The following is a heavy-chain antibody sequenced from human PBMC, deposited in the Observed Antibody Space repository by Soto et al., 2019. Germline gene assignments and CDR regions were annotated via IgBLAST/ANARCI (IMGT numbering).Heavy chain of an antibody. D-gene: IGHD3-3*01. CDR2: INHSGST. Sequence: PSETLSLTCAVYGGSFSGYYWSWIRQPPGKGLEWIWEINHSGSTNYNPSLKSRVTISVDTSKNQFSLKLSSVTAADTAVYYCARAKYYDFWSGYYIGYYYYGMDVWGQGTTVTVSS. J-gene: IGHJ6*02. V-gene: IGHV4-34*01. CDR3: ARAKYYDFWSGYYIGYYYYGMDV. CDR1: GGSFSGYY.